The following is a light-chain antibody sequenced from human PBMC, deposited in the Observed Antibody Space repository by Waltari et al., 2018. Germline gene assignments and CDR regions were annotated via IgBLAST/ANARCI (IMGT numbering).Light chain of an antibody. CDR3: QSCDCSNHVF. V-gene: IGLV6-57*04. J-gene: IGLJ2*01. CDR2: EDN. Sequence: NFLLTQPHSVSESPGKTVTISCTRSGGTIASNYVQWFQQRPGSAPIPVIYEDNQRPSGAPDRFTGSNDRTSTSASLTISGLQTEDEADFYCQSCDCSNHVFFGGGTKLTVL. CDR1: GGTIASNY.